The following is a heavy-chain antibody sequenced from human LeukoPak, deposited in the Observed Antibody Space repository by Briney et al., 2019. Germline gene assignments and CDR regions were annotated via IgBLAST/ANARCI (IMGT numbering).Heavy chain of an antibody. CDR3: AKPRTVTTSEDAFDI. CDR1: GFTFSSYG. J-gene: IGHJ3*02. Sequence: GGSLRPSCAASGFTFSSYGMHWVRQAPGKGLEWVAVISYDGSNKYYADSVKGRFTISRDNSKNTLYLQMNSLRAEDTAVYYCAKPRTVTTSEDAFDIWGQGTMVTVSS. CDR2: ISYDGSNK. V-gene: IGHV3-30*18. D-gene: IGHD4-17*01.